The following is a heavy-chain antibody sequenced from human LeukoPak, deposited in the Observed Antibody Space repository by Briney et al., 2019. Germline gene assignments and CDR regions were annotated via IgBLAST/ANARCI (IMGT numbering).Heavy chain of an antibody. V-gene: IGHV3-23*01. CDR3: AKGYYYGSGSYYGGNYYYYYMDV. Sequence: GGTLRLSCAASGFTFSSYAMSWVRQAPGKGLEWVSAISGSGDSTYYADSVKGRFTISRDNSKNTLYLQMNSLRAEDTAVYYCAKGYYYGSGSYYGGNYYYYYMDVWGKGTTVTVSS. CDR1: GFTFSSYA. CDR2: ISGSGDST. D-gene: IGHD3-10*01. J-gene: IGHJ6*03.